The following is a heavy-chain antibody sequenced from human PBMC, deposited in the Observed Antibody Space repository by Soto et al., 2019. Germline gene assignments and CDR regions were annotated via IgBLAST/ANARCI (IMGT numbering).Heavy chain of an antibody. CDR1: GGSIISSSYY. V-gene: IGHV4-61*05. CDR3: ARSRIVGATKEDFDY. Sequence: SETLSLTCTVSGGSIISSSYYWGWIRQPPGKGLEWIGYIYYSGSTNYNPSLKSRVTISVDTSKNQFSLKLSSVTAADTAVYYCARSRIVGATKEDFDYWGQGTLVTVSS. J-gene: IGHJ4*02. CDR2: IYYSGST. D-gene: IGHD1-26*01.